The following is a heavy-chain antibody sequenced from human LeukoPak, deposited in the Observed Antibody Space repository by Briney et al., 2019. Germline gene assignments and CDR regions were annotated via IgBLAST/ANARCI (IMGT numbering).Heavy chain of an antibody. V-gene: IGHV3-7*03. J-gene: IGHJ4*02. CDR1: GFTFSNLW. CDR2: IKQDGTDK. D-gene: IGHD6-13*01. Sequence: GVSLRLSCAASGFTFSNLWMSWLRQAPGQGLKWVANIKQDGTDKYYVDSVKGRFTIPTDNAKNSLYLQMNSLRAEDTAIYYCATSTAAAGTDWGQGTLVTVSS. CDR3: ATSTAAAGTD.